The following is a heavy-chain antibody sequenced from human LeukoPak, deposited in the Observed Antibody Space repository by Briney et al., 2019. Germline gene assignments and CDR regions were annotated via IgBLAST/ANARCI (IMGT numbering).Heavy chain of an antibody. CDR2: INVGNGDT. V-gene: IGHV1-3*01. J-gene: IGHJ5*02. D-gene: IGHD6-13*01. CDR3: ARDLFVAAAPFDP. Sequence: ASVKVSCKASGYTFSRYAMHWVRQAPGQRLEWTGWINVGNGDTKYSQKIQGRVTITRDTSASTVYMELSSLRSEDTAVYYCARDLFVAAAPFDPWGQGTLVTVSS. CDR1: GYTFSRYA.